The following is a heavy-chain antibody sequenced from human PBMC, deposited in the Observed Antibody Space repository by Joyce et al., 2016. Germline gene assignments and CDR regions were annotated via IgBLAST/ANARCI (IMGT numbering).Heavy chain of an antibody. Sequence: QVQLQQWGAGLLKPSETLSLTCCVSGGPFRGVFWTWVRQPPGKGLEWIGDITNIGATNYNPSLNSRINFSVDTSKTQFSLKLTSLSAADTAVYYCARSQWLAPLMYWGQGTPVTVSS. CDR2: ITNIGAT. V-gene: IGHV4-34*01. CDR3: ARSQWLAPLMY. J-gene: IGHJ4*02. CDR1: GGPFRGVF. D-gene: IGHD6-19*01.